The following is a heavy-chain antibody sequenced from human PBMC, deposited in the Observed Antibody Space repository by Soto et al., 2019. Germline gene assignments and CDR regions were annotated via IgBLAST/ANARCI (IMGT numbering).Heavy chain of an antibody. Sequence: EVQLVESGGGLVKPGGSLRLSCAASGFTFSSYTMNWVRQAPGKGLEWVSSISSSSSYIYADSVKGRFTISRDNTKNSLYLQMNSLRPEDTGVYFCARRLATTVSALGYWGQGALVTVSS. D-gene: IGHD4-17*01. CDR3: ARRLATTVSALGY. J-gene: IGHJ4*02. CDR2: ISSSSSYI. V-gene: IGHV3-21*01. CDR1: GFTFSSYT.